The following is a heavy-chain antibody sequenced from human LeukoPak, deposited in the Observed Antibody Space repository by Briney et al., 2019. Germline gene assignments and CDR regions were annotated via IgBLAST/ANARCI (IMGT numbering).Heavy chain of an antibody. CDR1: GGSISSYH. CDR2: IYYSGST. Sequence: SETLSLTCTVSGGSISSYHWSWIRQPPGKGLEWIGYIYYSGSTNYNPSLKSRVTISVDTSKNQFSLKLSSVTAADTAVYYCARGDYFSRYSSRKEPGLRFDPWGQGTLVTVSS. J-gene: IGHJ5*02. D-gene: IGHD6-13*01. V-gene: IGHV4-59*01. CDR3: ARGDYFSRYSSRKEPGLRFDP.